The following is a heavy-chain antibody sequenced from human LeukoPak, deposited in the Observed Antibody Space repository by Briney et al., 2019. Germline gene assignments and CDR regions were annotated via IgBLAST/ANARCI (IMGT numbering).Heavy chain of an antibody. D-gene: IGHD3-16*02. J-gene: IGHJ4*02. Sequence: SETLSLTCTVSGGSISSSSYYWGWIRQPPGKGLEWIGSIYYSGFTYYNPSLKSRVTISVDTSKNQFSLKVSSVTAADTAVSYCARTTSGGVIAIDYWGQGTPVTVSS. V-gene: IGHV4-39*01. CDR3: ARTTSGGVIAIDY. CDR2: IYYSGFT. CDR1: GGSISSSSYY.